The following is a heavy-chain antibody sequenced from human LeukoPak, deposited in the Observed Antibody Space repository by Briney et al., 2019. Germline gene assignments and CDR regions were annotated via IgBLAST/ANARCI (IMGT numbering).Heavy chain of an antibody. D-gene: IGHD6-13*01. CDR1: GYTFIGYY. V-gene: IGHV1-2*02. Sequence: ASVKVSCKASGYTFIGYYMHWVRQAPGQGLEWMGWINPDSGGTDYAEKFQGRVTMTRDTSISTTYMEANTLRSDDTAVYYCARGEGGPYRSSFYTPFYFDYWGQGTLVTVSS. CDR3: ARGEGGPYRSSFYTPFYFDY. J-gene: IGHJ4*02. CDR2: INPDSGGT.